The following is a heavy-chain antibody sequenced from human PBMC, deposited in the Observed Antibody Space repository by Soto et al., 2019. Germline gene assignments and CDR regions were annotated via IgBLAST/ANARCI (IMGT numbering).Heavy chain of an antibody. V-gene: IGHV3-33*01. J-gene: IGHJ5*02. CDR3: ARDGRRGWFDP. Sequence: QVQLVESGGGVVQPGRSLRLSCAASGFTFSSYGMHWVRQAPGKGLEWVAVIWDDGSNKYYADSVKGRFTISRDNSKNTLYLQMNSRRAEDTAVYYGARDGRRGWFDPWGQGTLGTGSS. D-gene: IGHD1-26*01. CDR2: IWDDGSNK. CDR1: GFTFSSYG.